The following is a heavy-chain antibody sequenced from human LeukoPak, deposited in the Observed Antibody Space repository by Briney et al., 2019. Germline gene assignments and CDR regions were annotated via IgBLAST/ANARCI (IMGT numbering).Heavy chain of an antibody. D-gene: IGHD3-22*01. CDR1: GFTFSSYA. CDR2: ISYDGSNK. V-gene: IGHV3-30*04. J-gene: IGHJ3*02. Sequence: GGSLRLSCAASGFTFSSYAMHWVRQAPGKGLEWVAVISYDGSNKYYADSVKGRFTISRDNSKNTLYLQMNSLRAEDTAVYYCAKLRIGGDGYYDSSGYYDAFDIWGQGTMVTVSS. CDR3: AKLRIGGDGYYDSSGYYDAFDI.